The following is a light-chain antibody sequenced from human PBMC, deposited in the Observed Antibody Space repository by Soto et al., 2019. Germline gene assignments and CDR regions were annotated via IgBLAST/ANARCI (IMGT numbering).Light chain of an antibody. CDR1: QSVSSN. Sequence: EMVMTQSPATLSVSPGERATLSCRASQSVSSNLAWYQQKPGQAPRLLIYGASTRATGVPARFSDSGSGTEFTLTISSLQSEDFAVYHCQHYNSWPRAFGQGTKVESK. J-gene: IGKJ1*01. CDR2: GAS. CDR3: QHYNSWPRA. V-gene: IGKV3-15*01.